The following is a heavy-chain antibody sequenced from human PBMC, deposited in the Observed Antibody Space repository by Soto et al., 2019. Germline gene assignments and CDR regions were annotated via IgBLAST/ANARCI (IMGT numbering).Heavy chain of an antibody. CDR2: ISAYNGNT. V-gene: IGHV1-18*01. CDR1: GGTFSSYA. J-gene: IGHJ5*02. CDR3: ARARYDSSGYVNWFDP. Sequence: VASVKVSCKASGGTFSSYAISWVRQAPGQGLEWMGWISAYNGNTNYAQKLQGRVTITTDTSTSTAYMELRSLRSDDTAVYYCARARYDSSGYVNWFDPWGQGTLVTVSS. D-gene: IGHD3-22*01.